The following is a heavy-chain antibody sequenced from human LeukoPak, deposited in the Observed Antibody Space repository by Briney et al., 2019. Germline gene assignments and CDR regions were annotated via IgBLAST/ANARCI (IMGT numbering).Heavy chain of an antibody. J-gene: IGHJ6*02. Sequence: GGSLRLSCAASGFTVSSNYMSWVRQAPGKGLEWVSVIYSGGSTYYADSVKGRFTISSDNSKNTLYIQMNSLRAEDTAVYYCARAVRDSSGYYEYYYYGMDVWGQGTTVTVSS. D-gene: IGHD3-22*01. V-gene: IGHV3-66*02. CDR2: IYSGGST. CDR3: ARAVRDSSGYYEYYYYGMDV. CDR1: GFTVSSNY.